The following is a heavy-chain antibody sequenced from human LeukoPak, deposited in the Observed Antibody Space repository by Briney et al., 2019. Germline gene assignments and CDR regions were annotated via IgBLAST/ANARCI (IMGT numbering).Heavy chain of an antibody. Sequence: ASVKVSCKASGYTFTGYYMHWVRQAPGQGLEWIGRINPNSGGTNYAQKFQGRVTMTRDTSISTAYMELSRLRSDDTAVYYCARDDWIADAFDIWGQGTMVTVSS. D-gene: IGHD3-9*01. J-gene: IGHJ3*02. CDR2: INPNSGGT. V-gene: IGHV1-2*06. CDR3: ARDDWIADAFDI. CDR1: GYTFTGYY.